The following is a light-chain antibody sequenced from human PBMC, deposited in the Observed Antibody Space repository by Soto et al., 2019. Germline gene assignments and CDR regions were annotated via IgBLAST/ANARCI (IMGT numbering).Light chain of an antibody. CDR2: HAS. J-gene: IGKJ4*01. V-gene: IGKV1-5*01. CDR1: KSSSYW. CDR3: QQFNRYPLT. Sequence: DTQMTQSGSTLPASVGDRVTITCLGSKSSSYWLAWYQQKPETAPKLLIYHASTLESGVPTRFSGSGSGTEFTLTITSLQPEDFATYFCQQFNRYPLTFGGGTKVDIK.